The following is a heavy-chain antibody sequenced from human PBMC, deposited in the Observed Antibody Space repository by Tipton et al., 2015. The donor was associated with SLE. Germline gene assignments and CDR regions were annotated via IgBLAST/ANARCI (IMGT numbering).Heavy chain of an antibody. CDR2: TYISGST. Sequence: TLSLTCTVSGGSISSGSYYWSWIRQPAGKGLGWIGRTYISGSTNYNPSLKSRVTISADTTKNQFSLKLSSVTAADTAVYYCARAGSAFDIWGQGTMVTVSS. CDR3: ARAGSAFDI. CDR1: GGSISSGSYY. J-gene: IGHJ3*02. V-gene: IGHV4-61*02. D-gene: IGHD1-26*01.